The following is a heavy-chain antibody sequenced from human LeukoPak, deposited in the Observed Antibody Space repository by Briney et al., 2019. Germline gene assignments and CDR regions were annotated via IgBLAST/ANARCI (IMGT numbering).Heavy chain of an antibody. J-gene: IGHJ4*02. V-gene: IGHV3-48*01. Sequence: PGGSLRLSCAASGFTFSSYSMNWVRQAPGKGLEWVSYISSSSSTIYYADSVKGRFTISRDNAKNSLYLQMNSLRAEDTAVYYCASSDYYDSSGYYYRGYFDYWGQGTLVTVSS. D-gene: IGHD3-22*01. CDR1: GFTFSSYS. CDR3: ASSDYYDSSGYYYRGYFDY. CDR2: ISSSSSTI.